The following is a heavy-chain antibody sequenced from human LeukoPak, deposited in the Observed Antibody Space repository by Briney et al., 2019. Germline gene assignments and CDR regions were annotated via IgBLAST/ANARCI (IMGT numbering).Heavy chain of an antibody. J-gene: IGHJ5*02. V-gene: IGHV4-34*01. Sequence: SETLSLTCAVYGGSFSGYYWSWIRQPPGKGLEWIGEINHSGSTYYNPSLKSRVTISVDTSKNQFSLKLSSVTAADTAVYYCARQLEDIVVVPAATPEPYNWFDPWGQGTLVTVSS. D-gene: IGHD2-2*02. CDR1: GGSFSGYY. CDR2: INHSGST. CDR3: ARQLEDIVVVPAATPEPYNWFDP.